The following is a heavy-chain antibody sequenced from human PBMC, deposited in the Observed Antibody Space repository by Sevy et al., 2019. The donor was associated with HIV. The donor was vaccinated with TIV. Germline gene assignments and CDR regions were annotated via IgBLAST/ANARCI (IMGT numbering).Heavy chain of an antibody. J-gene: IGHJ3*01. CDR2: ISSRSSFT. CDR1: GFTFGDYY. Sequence: GGSLRLSCVGSGFTFGDYYISWIRQAPGKGLECVAYISSRSSFTNYTDSVRGRFTISRDNAKNEVFLQMNSLRAEVTGVYYCARGAYDVWGQGTTVTVSS. CDR3: ARGAYDV. V-gene: IGHV3-11*06.